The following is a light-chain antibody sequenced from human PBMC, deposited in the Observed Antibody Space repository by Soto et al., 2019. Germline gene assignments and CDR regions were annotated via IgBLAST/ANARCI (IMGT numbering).Light chain of an antibody. CDR3: QQCYSTPYT. J-gene: IGKJ2*01. CDR1: QSVLSTSNNKNY. CDR2: WAS. V-gene: IGKV4-1*01. Sequence: DIVMTQSPDSLAVSLGERATINCKSSQSVLSTSNNKNYLAWYQQKPGQPPKLLFYWASTRESGVPDHFSGSGSGTDFALTISSLQAEDVAVYYCQQCYSTPYTFGQGTKLEIK.